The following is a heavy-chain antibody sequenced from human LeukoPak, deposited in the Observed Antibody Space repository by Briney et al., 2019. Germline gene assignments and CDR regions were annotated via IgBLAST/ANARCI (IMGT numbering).Heavy chain of an antibody. V-gene: IGHV3-23*01. CDR2: ISGSGGST. CDR1: GFTFISYA. Sequence: GSLRLSCAASGFTFISYAMSWVRQAPGKGLEWVSAISGSGGSTYYADSVKGRFTISRDNSKNTLYLQMNSLRAEDTAVYYCAKDEGYGDYGGYFDYWGQGTLVTVSS. CDR3: AKDEGYGDYGGYFDY. J-gene: IGHJ4*02. D-gene: IGHD4-17*01.